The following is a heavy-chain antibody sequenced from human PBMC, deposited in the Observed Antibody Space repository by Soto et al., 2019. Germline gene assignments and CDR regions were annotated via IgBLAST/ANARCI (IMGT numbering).Heavy chain of an antibody. CDR3: AKTAADRPNLYLDS. CDR2: ISGSGGGT. Sequence: GGSLRLSCAATGFTFSSYAMSWVRQAPGKGLEWVSVISGSGGGTYYADSVKGRFTISRDKSKNTLYLQMNSLRVEDTAVFYCAKTAADRPNLYLDSWGQGTLVTVSS. J-gene: IGHJ4*02. CDR1: GFTFSSYA. V-gene: IGHV3-23*01. D-gene: IGHD6-6*01.